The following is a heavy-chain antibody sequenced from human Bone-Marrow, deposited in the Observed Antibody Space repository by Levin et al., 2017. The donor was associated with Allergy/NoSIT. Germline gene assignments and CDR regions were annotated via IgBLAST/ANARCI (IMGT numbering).Heavy chain of an antibody. CDR1: GFIFSNSD. Sequence: AGGSLRLSCAASGFIFSNSDLSWVRQAPGKGLEWLSTIVANGFDTSFYADSVKGRFTISRDNSKNTLYLHMSSLRVEDTAVYFCATSGGSWWGQGTLVTVSS. V-gene: IGHV3-23*01. J-gene: IGHJ4*02. CDR2: IVANGFDT. D-gene: IGHD1-26*01. CDR3: ATSGGSW.